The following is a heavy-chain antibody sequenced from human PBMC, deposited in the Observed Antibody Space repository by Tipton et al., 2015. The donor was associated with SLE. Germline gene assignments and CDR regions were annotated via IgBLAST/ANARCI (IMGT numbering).Heavy chain of an antibody. CDR3: VRGSTIFDF. J-gene: IGHJ4*02. V-gene: IGHV4-4*07. D-gene: IGHD5-24*01. CDR1: GGSIIVYY. Sequence: GLVKPSETLSLTCTVSGGSIIVYYWSWIRQSPGKGLEWIGHIYTSGTTNYIPSLKSRLIMSVDRSKNQFSLKLNYVTAADTAVYYCVRGSTIFDFWGQGTLVTVSS. CDR2: IYTSGTT.